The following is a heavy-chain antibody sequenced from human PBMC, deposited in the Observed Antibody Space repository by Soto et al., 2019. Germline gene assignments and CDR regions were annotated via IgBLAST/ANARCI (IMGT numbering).Heavy chain of an antibody. CDR2: INPNSGGT. CDR1: GYTFTGYY. D-gene: IGHD6-13*01. V-gene: IGHV1-2*04. CDR3: ARGTEDAAGIDY. J-gene: IGHJ4*02. Sequence: ASVKVSCKASGYTFTGYYMHWVRQAPGQGLEWMGWINPNSGGTNYAQKFQGWVTMTRDTSISTAYMELSRLRSDDTAVYYCARGTEDAAGIDYWGQGTLVTVSS.